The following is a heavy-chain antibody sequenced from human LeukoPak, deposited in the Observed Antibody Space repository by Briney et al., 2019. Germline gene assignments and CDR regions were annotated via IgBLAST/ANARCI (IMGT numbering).Heavy chain of an antibody. D-gene: IGHD3-16*01. Sequence: SETLSLTCAVYGGSFSGYYWSWIRQPPGKGLEWIGSIYYSGSTYYNPSLKSRVPISVDTSKNQFSLKLNSVTATDTAVYYCARHYGPWGQGTLVTVTS. V-gene: IGHV4-34*01. CDR2: IYYSGST. CDR1: GGSFSGYY. CDR3: ARHYGP. J-gene: IGHJ4*02.